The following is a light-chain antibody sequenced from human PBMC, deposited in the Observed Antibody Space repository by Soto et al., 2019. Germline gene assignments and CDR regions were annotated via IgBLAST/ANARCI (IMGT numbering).Light chain of an antibody. CDR1: SSDVGAYNY. Sequence: QSVLTQPASVSGSPGQSITISCTGTSSDVGAYNYVSWYQQHPGKAPKLMIYDVSERPSGVSHRFSGSKSGNTASLTISGLQAEDEADYYCSSYTSSSTPVVFGGGTKLTVL. J-gene: IGLJ2*01. V-gene: IGLV2-14*01. CDR2: DVS. CDR3: SSYTSSSTPVV.